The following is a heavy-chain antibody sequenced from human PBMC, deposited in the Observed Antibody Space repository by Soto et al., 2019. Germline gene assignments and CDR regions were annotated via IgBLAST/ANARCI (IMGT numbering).Heavy chain of an antibody. J-gene: IGHJ4*02. Sequence: SETLSLTCTVSGGSISSYYWSWIRQPPGKGLEWIGYIYYSGSTNYNPSLKSRVTISVDTSKNQFSLKLSSVTAADTAVYYCARRSITGTKGATFDYWGQGTLVTVSS. V-gene: IGHV4-59*08. CDR1: GGSISSYY. CDR3: ARRSITGTKGATFDY. D-gene: IGHD1-7*01. CDR2: IYYSGST.